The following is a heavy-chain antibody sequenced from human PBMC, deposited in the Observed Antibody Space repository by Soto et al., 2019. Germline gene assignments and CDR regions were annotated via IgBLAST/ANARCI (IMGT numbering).Heavy chain of an antibody. CDR1: GYTLTELS. CDR3: ATDLGNPPDYYYYYGMDV. J-gene: IGHJ6*02. Sequence: DSGKVCGEVSGYTLTELSMHWVRQAPGKGLEWMGGFDPEDGETIYAQKFQGRVTMTEDTSTDTAYMELSSLRSEDTAVYYCATDLGNPPDYYYYYGMDVWGQGSTVTV. CDR2: FDPEDGET. V-gene: IGHV1-24*01.